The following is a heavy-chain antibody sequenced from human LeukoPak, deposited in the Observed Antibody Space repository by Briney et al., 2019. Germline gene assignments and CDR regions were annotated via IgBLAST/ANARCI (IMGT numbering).Heavy chain of an antibody. J-gene: IGHJ4*02. V-gene: IGHV1-18*01. CDR1: GGTFSSYA. Sequence: GASVKVSCKASGGTFSSYAISWVRQAPGQGLEWMGWISAYNGNTNYAQKLQGRVTMTTDTSTSTAYMELRSLRSDDTAMYYCARPSLGSGGEYFASWAQATLVTV. CDR2: ISAYNGNT. CDR3: ARPSLGSGGEYFAS. D-gene: IGHD1-26*01.